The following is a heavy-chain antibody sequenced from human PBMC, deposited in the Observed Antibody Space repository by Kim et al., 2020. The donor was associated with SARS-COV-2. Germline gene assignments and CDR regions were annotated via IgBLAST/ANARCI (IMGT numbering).Heavy chain of an antibody. V-gene: IGHV3-23*01. CDR3: AKTSSTFKFPT. D-gene: IGHD2-21*01. Sequence: TYSPTSWRGRCTISRDNSKNTLYRQVNSPRAEDTAIYYCAKTSSTFKFPTWGQGTLVTVSS. CDR2: T. J-gene: IGHJ1*01.